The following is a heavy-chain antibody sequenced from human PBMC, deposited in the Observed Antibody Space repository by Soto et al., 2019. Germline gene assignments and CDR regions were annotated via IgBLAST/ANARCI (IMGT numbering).Heavy chain of an antibody. J-gene: IGHJ4*02. CDR2: LIAGLGTP. D-gene: IGHD5-18*01. CDR3: ARGAMANFDY. Sequence: QVQLVQAGAEVKKPGSAVNVACNAAVGTFGSQGIAWVRQAPGQGVEWMGGLIAGLGTPTYAKKVQGRATITADESLTSSYLELSGLRSEDIGVSFFARGAMANFDYWGQGTVVTVSS. CDR1: VGTFGSQG. V-gene: IGHV1-69*01.